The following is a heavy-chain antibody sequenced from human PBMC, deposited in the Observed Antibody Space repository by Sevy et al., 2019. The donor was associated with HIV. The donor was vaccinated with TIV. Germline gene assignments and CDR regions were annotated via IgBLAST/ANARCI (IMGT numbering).Heavy chain of an antibody. CDR2: ISSNGGST. CDR3: VKGDEQQLAYFDY. Sequence: GGSLRLSCSASGFTFSSYAMHWVRQAPGKGLEYVSAISSNGGSTYYEDSVKGRFTISRDNSKNTLYLQMSSRRAEDTAVYYCVKGDEQQLAYFDYWGQGTLVTVSS. V-gene: IGHV3-64D*06. J-gene: IGHJ4*02. CDR1: GFTFSSYA. D-gene: IGHD6-13*01.